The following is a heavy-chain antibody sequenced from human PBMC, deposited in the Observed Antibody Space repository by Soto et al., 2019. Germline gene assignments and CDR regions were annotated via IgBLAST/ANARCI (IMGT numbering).Heavy chain of an antibody. CDR2: IIGSGGST. D-gene: IGHD6-19*01. Sequence: GGSLRLSCAASGFTFNSYAMSWVRQAPGKGLEWVSTIIGSGGSTYYADSVKGRFSVSRDNSKNTLYLQMNSLRAEDTAVYYCARYPSHSSGWYFDYYGMDVWGQGTTVTVSS. CDR3: ARYPSHSSGWYFDYYGMDV. V-gene: IGHV3-23*01. J-gene: IGHJ6*02. CDR1: GFTFNSYA.